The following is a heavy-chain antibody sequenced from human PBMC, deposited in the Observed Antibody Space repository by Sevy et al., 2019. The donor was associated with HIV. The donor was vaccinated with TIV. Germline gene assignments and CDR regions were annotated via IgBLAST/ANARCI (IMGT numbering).Heavy chain of an antibody. CDR3: ARYYVWGSYRIDY. J-gene: IGHJ4*02. D-gene: IGHD3-16*02. Sequence: GGSLRLSCAASAFTFSSYWMSWVRQAPGKGLEWVANIKQDGSEKYYVDSVKGRFTISRDNAKNSLYLQMNSLRAEDTAVYYCARYYVWGSYRIDYWGQGTLVTVSS. V-gene: IGHV3-7*03. CDR1: AFTFSSYW. CDR2: IKQDGSEK.